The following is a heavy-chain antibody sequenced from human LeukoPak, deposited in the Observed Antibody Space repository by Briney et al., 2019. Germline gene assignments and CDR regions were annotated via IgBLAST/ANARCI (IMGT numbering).Heavy chain of an antibody. CDR3: ARTYYDFWSGLSGYYYYMDV. J-gene: IGHJ6*03. CDR1: GGSISSHY. Sequence: SETLSLTCTASGGSISSHYWSWIRQPPGKGLEWIGYIYYSGSTNYNPSLKSRVTISVDTSKNQFSLKLSSVTAADTAVYYCARTYYDFWSGLSGYYYYMDVWGKGTTVTVSS. CDR2: IYYSGST. V-gene: IGHV4-59*11. D-gene: IGHD3-3*01.